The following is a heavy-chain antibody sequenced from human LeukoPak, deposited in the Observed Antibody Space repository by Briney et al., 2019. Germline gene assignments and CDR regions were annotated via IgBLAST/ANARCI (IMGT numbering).Heavy chain of an antibody. V-gene: IGHV1-8*03. D-gene: IGHD3-9*01. Sequence: GASVKVSCKASGGTFSSYAISWVRQAPGQGLEWLGSIRPDSGNTDYAQKFQGKVTFTRNSSINTVYMEVNDLTSDDTAVYYCARGLDVDWGYFHHWGQGTLITVSS. J-gene: IGHJ1*01. CDR1: GGTFSSYA. CDR3: ARGLDVDWGYFHH. CDR2: IRPDSGNT.